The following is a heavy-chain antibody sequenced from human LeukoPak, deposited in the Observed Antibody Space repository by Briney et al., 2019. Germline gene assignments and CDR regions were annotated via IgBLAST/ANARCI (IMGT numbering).Heavy chain of an antibody. CDR1: GGSISSSSHF. Sequence: SSVTLSLTCSVSGGSISSSSHFWGWIRQPPGKGLEWIGTIYYSGSTYYNPSLKSRVTISVDTSKNQFSLKLSSVTAADTAVYHCARQSQRDGLDYWGQGTLVTVSS. V-gene: IGHV4-39*01. CDR2: IYYSGST. CDR3: ARQSQRDGLDY. D-gene: IGHD5-24*01. J-gene: IGHJ4*02.